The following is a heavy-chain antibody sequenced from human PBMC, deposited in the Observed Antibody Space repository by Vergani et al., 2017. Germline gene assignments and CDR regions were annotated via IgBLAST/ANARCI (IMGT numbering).Heavy chain of an antibody. CDR1: GYTFTSYY. D-gene: IGHD2-21*02. J-gene: IGHJ4*02. V-gene: IGHV1-46*01. Sequence: QVQLVQSGAAVKKPGASVKVSCKASGYTFTSYYMNWVRPAPGQGLEWRGIINTSGGSTSYAQKFQGRVTMTRETSTSTGYMELSSLRSEDTAVYYCARGWVRVVTAIGDYWGQGTLVTVSS. CDR2: INTSGGST. CDR3: ARGWVRVVTAIGDY.